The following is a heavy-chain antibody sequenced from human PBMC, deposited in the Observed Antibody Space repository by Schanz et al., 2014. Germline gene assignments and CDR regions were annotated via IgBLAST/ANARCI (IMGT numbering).Heavy chain of an antibody. D-gene: IGHD5-18*01. CDR2: ITAYNGDT. Sequence: QVHLVQSGAEVKKPGASVKVSCKASGYTFTSHGISWVRQAPGQGLEWMGWITAYNGDTNYALKLQGRVTMTTDTSTGTAYMELRSLRSDDTALYYCTRGGYSYALSAFDIWGQWTMVTVSS. CDR1: GYTFTSHG. CDR3: TRGGYSYALSAFDI. V-gene: IGHV1-18*01. J-gene: IGHJ3*02.